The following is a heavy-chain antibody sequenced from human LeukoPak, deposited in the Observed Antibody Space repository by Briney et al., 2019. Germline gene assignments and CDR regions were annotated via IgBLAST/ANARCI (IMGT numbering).Heavy chain of an antibody. V-gene: IGHV3-20*04. D-gene: IGHD3-10*01. CDR2: NWNGGST. CDR3: AKVAKYYYGSETYYFFEH. Sequence: GGSLRLSCAASGFTFDDYGMSWVRQVPGKGINWNGGSTGNADSVKGRFTISRDNAKNSLYLQMNSLRVEDTAVYYCAKVAKYYYGSETYYFFEHWGQGTPVTASS. CDR1: GFTFDDYG. J-gene: IGHJ4*02.